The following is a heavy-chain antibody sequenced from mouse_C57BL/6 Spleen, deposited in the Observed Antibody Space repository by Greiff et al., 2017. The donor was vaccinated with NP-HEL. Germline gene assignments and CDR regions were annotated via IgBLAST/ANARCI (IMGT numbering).Heavy chain of an antibody. D-gene: IGHD2-3*01. V-gene: IGHV1-52*01. J-gene: IGHJ3*01. Sequence: QVQLQQPGAELVRPGSSVKLSCKASGYTFTSYWMHWVKQRPIQGLEWIGNIDPSDSETHYNQKFKDKATLTVDKSSSTAYMQLSSLTSEDSAVYYCARGDGYYVHYGSLADWGKGTLVTVSA. CDR2: IDPSDSET. CDR3: ARGDGYYVHYGSLAD. CDR1: GYTFTSYW.